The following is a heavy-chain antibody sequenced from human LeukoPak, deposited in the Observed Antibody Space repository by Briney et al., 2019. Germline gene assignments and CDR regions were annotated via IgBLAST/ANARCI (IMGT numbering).Heavy chain of an antibody. CDR2: ISGSGSTM. CDR1: GFTFSDDY. D-gene: IGHD3-16*02. Sequence: PGGSLRLSCEASGFTFSDDYMSWIRQAPGKGLEWVSYISGSGSTMYYADSVAGRFTISRDNTKNSLYLQMNSLGAEDTAVYYCARQHRYCSPATCSFKHFDYWGQGTLVTVSS. CDR3: ARQHRYCSPATCSFKHFDY. J-gene: IGHJ4*02. V-gene: IGHV3-11*04.